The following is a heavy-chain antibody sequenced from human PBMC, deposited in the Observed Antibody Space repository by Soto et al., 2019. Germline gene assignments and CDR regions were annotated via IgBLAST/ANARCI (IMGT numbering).Heavy chain of an antibody. CDR3: ARALLKSLDY. CDR1: GGSLSPNY. V-gene: IGHV4-59*12. Sequence: SETLSLTCTVSGGSLSPNYWTWIRQPPGKGLEWVGYIYFGGRTNYNPSLKSRVTISLDNSKNQFSLKLSSVTAADTAVYYCARALLKSLDYWGQGTLVTVSS. D-gene: IGHD3-9*01. CDR2: IYFGGRT. J-gene: IGHJ4*02.